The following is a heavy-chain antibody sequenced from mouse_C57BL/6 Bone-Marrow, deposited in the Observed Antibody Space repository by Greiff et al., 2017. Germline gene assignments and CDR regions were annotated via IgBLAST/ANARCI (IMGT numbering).Heavy chain of an antibody. CDR2: INPSNGGT. CDR1: GYTFTSYW. D-gene: IGHD1-1*01. J-gene: IGHJ4*01. CDR3: ARSRATVVAPYAMDY. Sequence: VQLQQPGTELVKPGASVKLSCKASGYTFTSYWMHWVKQRPGQGLEWIGNINPSNGGTNYNEKFKSKATLTVDKSSSTAYMQLSSLTSEDSAVYYCARSRATVVAPYAMDYWGQGTSVTVSS. V-gene: IGHV1-53*01.